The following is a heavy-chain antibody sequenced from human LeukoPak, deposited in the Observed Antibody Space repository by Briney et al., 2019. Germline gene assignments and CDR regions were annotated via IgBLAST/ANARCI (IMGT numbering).Heavy chain of an antibody. V-gene: IGHV4-61*08. CDR1: GGSVSSGGFY. CDR3: ARLPPNSGWFSI. J-gene: IGHJ4*02. Sequence: PSETLSLTCTVSGGSVSSGGFYWTWVRQPPGKGLEWVGYIYYSGSTNYNPSLKSRVTISLDTSKNQFSLKLNSVTAADTAVYYCARLPPNSGWFSIWGQGTLVTVSS. CDR2: IYYSGST. D-gene: IGHD6-19*01.